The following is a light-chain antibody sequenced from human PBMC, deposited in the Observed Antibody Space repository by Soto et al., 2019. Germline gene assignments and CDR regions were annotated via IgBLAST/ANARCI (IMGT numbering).Light chain of an antibody. J-gene: IGKJ1*01. CDR2: KAS. CDR1: QSISSW. Sequence: DIQMTQSPSTVSASVGDRVTITCRASQSISSWLAWYQQKPGKAPNLLIYKASSLESGVPSRFSGSGSGTEFTLTISGLQPDDFATYYCQQYNIYPWTFGQGTKVEIK. CDR3: QQYNIYPWT. V-gene: IGKV1-5*03.